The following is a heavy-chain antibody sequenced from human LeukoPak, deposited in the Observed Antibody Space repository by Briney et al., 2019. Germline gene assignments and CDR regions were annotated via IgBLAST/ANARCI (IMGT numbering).Heavy chain of an antibody. V-gene: IGHV4-30-4*01. CDR1: GGSISRGDYY. CDR3: ARKQRWCDP. Sequence: PSETLSLTCTVSGGSISRGDYYWSWIREPPGKGLEWIGYIYYSGSTYYNPSLKSRVTISVDTSKNQYSLKLSSVTAADTAVYYCARKQRWCDPWGQGTLVTVSS. CDR2: IYYSGST. J-gene: IGHJ5*02.